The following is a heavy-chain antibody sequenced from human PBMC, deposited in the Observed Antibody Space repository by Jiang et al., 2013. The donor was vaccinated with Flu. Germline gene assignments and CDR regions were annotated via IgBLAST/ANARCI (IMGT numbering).Heavy chain of an antibody. CDR1: GYTFTGYY. D-gene: IGHD2-21*02. V-gene: IGHV1-2*02. CDR2: INPNSGGT. CDR3: ARATHIVVVTAVHFDY. Sequence: QLVESGAEVKKPGASVKVSCKASGYTFTGYYMHWVRQAPGQGLEWMGWINPNSGGTNYAQKFQGRVTMTRDTSISTAYMELSRLRSDDTAVYYCARATHIVVVTAVHFDYWGQGTLVTVSS. J-gene: IGHJ4*02.